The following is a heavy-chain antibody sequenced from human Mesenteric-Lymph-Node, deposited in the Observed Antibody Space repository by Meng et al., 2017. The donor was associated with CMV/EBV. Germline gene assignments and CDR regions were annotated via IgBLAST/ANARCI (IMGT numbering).Heavy chain of an antibody. CDR3: ARDPAIVVVPAATYGMDV. J-gene: IGHJ6*02. V-gene: IGHV1-18*01. CDR2: ISAYNGNT. CDR1: GYTFTSYG. Sequence: ASVKVSCKASGYTFTSYGISWVRQAPGQGLEWMGWISAYNGNTNYAQKLQGRVTMTTDTSTSTAYMELSSLRSEDTAVYYCARDPAIVVVPAATYGMDVWGQGTTVTVSS. D-gene: IGHD2-2*01.